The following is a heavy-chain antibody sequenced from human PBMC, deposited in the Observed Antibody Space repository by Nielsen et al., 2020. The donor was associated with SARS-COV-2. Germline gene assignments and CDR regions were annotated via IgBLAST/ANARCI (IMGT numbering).Heavy chain of an antibody. V-gene: IGHV3-53*01. Sequence: VRQAPGKGLEWVSVIYSGGSTYYADSVKGRFTISRDNAKNSLYLQMNSLRDEDTAVYYCARDTGERYCSGGSCYPIYYYYGMDVWGQGTTVTVSS. CDR3: ARDTGERYCSGGSCYPIYYYYGMDV. D-gene: IGHD2-15*01. CDR2: IYSGGST. J-gene: IGHJ6*02.